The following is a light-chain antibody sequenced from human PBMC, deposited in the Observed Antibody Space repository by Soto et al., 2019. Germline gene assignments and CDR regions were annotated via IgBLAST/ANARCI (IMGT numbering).Light chain of an antibody. Sequence: QTVVTQSPSASASLGASVKLTCTLSSEYSSYAIAWHQQQPDKGPRYLMKVDSDGSHFKGDGIPDRFSGSTSGAERYLTISSLQSEDEADYYCQTWGTGVHVVFGGGTKLTVL. J-gene: IGLJ2*01. CDR2: VDSDGSH. V-gene: IGLV4-69*02. CDR3: QTWGTGVHVV. CDR1: SEYSSYA.